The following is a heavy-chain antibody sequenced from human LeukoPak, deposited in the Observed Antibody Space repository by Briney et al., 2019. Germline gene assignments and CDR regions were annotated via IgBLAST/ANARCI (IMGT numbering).Heavy chain of an antibody. CDR3: AKDQAKWELLDAFDI. Sequence: GGSLRLSCAASGFTFSSYAVSWVRQAPGKGLEWVSAISGSGGSTYYADSVKGRFTISRDNSKNTLYLQMNSLRAEDTAVYYCAKDQAKWELLDAFDIWGQGTMVTVSS. CDR1: GFTFSSYA. J-gene: IGHJ3*02. V-gene: IGHV3-23*01. D-gene: IGHD1-26*01. CDR2: ISGSGGST.